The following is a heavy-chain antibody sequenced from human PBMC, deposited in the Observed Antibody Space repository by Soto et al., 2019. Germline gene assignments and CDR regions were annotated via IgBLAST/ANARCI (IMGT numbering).Heavy chain of an antibody. V-gene: IGHV1-18*01. D-gene: IGHD2-15*01. CDR3: AREDGYCSGGTCHSGGWLEP. CDR2: ISPYNGNT. Sequence: ASVKVSCKTSGYTFTTYGVSWVRQAPGQGLEWMGWISPYNGNTNYAQRLQGRVTLTTDTSTNTAYLELRSLRSDDTALYYCAREDGYCSGGTCHSGGWLEPWGQGTLVTVSS. J-gene: IGHJ5*02. CDR1: GYTFTTYG.